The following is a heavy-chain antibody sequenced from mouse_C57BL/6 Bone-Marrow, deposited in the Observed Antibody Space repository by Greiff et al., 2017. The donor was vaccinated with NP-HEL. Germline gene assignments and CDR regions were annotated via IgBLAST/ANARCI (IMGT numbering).Heavy chain of an antibody. D-gene: IGHD2-10*02. CDR1: GYTFTDYY. CDR2: INPYNGGT. CDR3: AREGYGKDAMDY. Sequence: EVKLQESGPVLVKPGASVKMSCKASGYTFTDYYMNWVKQSHGKSLEWIGVINPYNGGTSYNQKFKGKATLTVDKSSSTAYMELNSLTSEDSAVYYCAREGYGKDAMDYWGQGTSVTVSS. V-gene: IGHV1-19*01. J-gene: IGHJ4*01.